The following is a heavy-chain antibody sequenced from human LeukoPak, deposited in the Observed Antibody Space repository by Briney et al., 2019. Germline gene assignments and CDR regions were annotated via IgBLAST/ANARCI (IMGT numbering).Heavy chain of an antibody. V-gene: IGHV1-2*02. CDR3: ARVQGGSSWIYYFDY. Sequence: ASVKVSCKASGYTFTGCYMHWVRQAPGQGLEWMGWINPNSGGTNYAQKFQGRVTMTRDTSISTAYMELSRLRSDDTAVYYCARVQGGSSWIYYFDYWGQGTLVTVSS. CDR1: GYTFTGCY. J-gene: IGHJ4*02. D-gene: IGHD6-13*01. CDR2: INPNSGGT.